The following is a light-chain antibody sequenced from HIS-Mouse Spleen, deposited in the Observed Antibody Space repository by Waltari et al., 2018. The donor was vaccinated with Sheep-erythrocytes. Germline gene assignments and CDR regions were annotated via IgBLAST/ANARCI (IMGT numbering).Light chain of an antibody. CDR1: SSDVGGYNY. CDR2: DVS. V-gene: IGLV2-11*01. J-gene: IGLJ1*01. CDR3: CSYAGSYNHV. Sequence: QSALTQPRSVSGSPGQSVTISCTGTSSDVGGYNYVSWYQQHPGKAPKLMIYDVSKRPSGVHDRFSGCKSGNTASLTISGLQAEDEADYYCCSYAGSYNHVFATGTKVTVL.